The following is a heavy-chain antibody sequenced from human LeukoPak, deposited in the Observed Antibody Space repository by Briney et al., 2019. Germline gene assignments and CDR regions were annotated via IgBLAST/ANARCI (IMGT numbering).Heavy chain of an antibody. CDR3: ARNYDSSGYHFDY. J-gene: IGHJ4*02. V-gene: IGHV1-8*01. D-gene: IGHD3-22*01. CDR2: MNPNSGNT. CDR1: GYTFTSYD. Sequence: ASVKVSCKASGYTFTSYDINWVRQATGQGLEWMGWMNPNSGNTGYAQKFQGRVTMTRNTSISTAYMELSSLRSEDTAVYYCARNYDSSGYHFDYWGQGTLVTVSS.